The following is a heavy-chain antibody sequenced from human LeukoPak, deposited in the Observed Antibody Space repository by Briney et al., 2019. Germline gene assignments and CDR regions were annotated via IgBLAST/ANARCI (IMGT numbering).Heavy chain of an antibody. J-gene: IGHJ4*02. V-gene: IGHV4-34*01. CDR3: ARGHDILTGELDY. CDR1: GGSFSGYY. D-gene: IGHD3-9*01. Sequence: SETLSLTCAVYGGSFSGYYWSWIRQPPGKGLEWIGETNHSGSTNYNPSLKSRVTISVDTSKDQFSLKLSSVTAADTAVYYCARGHDILTGELDYWGQGTLVTVSS. CDR2: TNHSGST.